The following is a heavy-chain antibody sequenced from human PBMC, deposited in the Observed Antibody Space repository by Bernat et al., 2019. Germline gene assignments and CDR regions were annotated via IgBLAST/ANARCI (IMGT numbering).Heavy chain of an antibody. CDR3: ARGKVRLAFDY. CDR2: INHSGST. J-gene: IGHJ4*02. D-gene: IGHD6-19*01. Sequence: QLQQWGAGLLKPSETLSLTCAVYGGSFSGYYWSWIRQPPGKGLEWIGEINHSGSTNYNPSLKSRVTISVDTSKNQFSLKLSSVTAADTAVYYCARGKVRLAFDYWGQGTLVTVSS. CDR1: GGSFSGYY. V-gene: IGHV4-34*01.